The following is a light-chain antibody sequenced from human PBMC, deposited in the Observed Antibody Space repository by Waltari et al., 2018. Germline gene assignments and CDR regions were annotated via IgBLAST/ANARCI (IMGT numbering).Light chain of an antibody. Sequence: EIVLTQSPGTLSLSPGERATLSCRASQSLSRTYLAWYHQRPGQPPRLLIYGASNRAAGFPDRFSGGGSGTDFTLTISRLAPEDFALYYCQQYVSSPWTFGQGTKVEIK. CDR3: QQYVSSPWT. J-gene: IGKJ1*01. V-gene: IGKV3-20*01. CDR2: GAS. CDR1: QSLSRTY.